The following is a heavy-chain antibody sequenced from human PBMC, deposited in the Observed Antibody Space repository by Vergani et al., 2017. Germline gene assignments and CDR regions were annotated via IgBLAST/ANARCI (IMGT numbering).Heavy chain of an antibody. CDR3: TTDPTSIVGATPFDY. CDR2: IKSKTDGGTT. Sequence: EVQLVESGGGLVQPGGSLRLSCAASGFTFSSYWMSWVRQAPGKGLEWVGRIKSKTDGGTTDYAAPVKGRFTISRDDSKNTLYLQMNSLKTEDTAVYYCTTDPTSIVGATPFDYWGQGTLVTVSS. D-gene: IGHD1-26*01. V-gene: IGHV3-15*01. J-gene: IGHJ4*02. CDR1: GFTFSSYW.